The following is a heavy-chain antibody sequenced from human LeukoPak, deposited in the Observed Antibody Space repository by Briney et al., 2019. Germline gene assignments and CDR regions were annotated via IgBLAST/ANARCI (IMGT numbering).Heavy chain of an antibody. D-gene: IGHD5-12*01. CDR1: GFTFSSYS. Sequence: GGSLRLSCAASGFTFSSYSMNWVRQAPGKGLEWISYIRSNSDTIYYADSVKGRFTISRDNAENSLYLQMSSLRTEDTAVYYYARGPRYSGYDYFDYWGQGTLVTVSS. J-gene: IGHJ4*02. V-gene: IGHV3-48*01. CDR2: IRSNSDTI. CDR3: ARGPRYSGYDYFDY.